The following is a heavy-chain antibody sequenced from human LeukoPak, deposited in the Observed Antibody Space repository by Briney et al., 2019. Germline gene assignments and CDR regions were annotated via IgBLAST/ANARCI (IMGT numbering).Heavy chain of an antibody. CDR3: ARQGTYSSAIGMGY. J-gene: IGHJ4*02. Sequence: ASVKVSCKASGYTFNNHYMYWVRQAPGQGLEWMGVINPSGGSTSYAQKFQGRVTMTRDTSTRTVYMEVNSLRSEDTAVYYCARQGTYSSAIGMGYWGQGTLVTASS. V-gene: IGHV1-46*02. CDR1: GYTFNNHY. D-gene: IGHD6-19*01. CDR2: INPSGGST.